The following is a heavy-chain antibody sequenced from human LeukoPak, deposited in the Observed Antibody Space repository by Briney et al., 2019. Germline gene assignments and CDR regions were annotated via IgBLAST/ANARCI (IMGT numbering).Heavy chain of an antibody. CDR1: GVTFHHYA. CDR2: ISWNSNSV. V-gene: IGHV3-9*01. CDR3: AKDTSGSYLGYFDY. Sequence: GRSLRLSCAASGVTFHHYAMHWVRQAPGKGLEWVSGISWNSNSVDYAASVKGRFTISRDSAKNSLYLQMNSLRAEDTAFYYCAKDTSGSYLGYFDYWGQGTLVTVSS. D-gene: IGHD1-26*01. J-gene: IGHJ4*02.